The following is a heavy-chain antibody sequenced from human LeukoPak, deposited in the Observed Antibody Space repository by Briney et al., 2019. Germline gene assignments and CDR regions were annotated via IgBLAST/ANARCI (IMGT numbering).Heavy chain of an antibody. J-gene: IGHJ3*02. V-gene: IGHV3-23*01. CDR3: AKDRAHITMIVVVILGAFDI. Sequence: GGSLRLSCAASGLTFSSYAMSWVRQAPGKGLEWVSAISGTGGSTYYADSVKGRFTISRDNSKNTLYLQMNSLRAEDTAVYYCAKDRAHITMIVVVILGAFDIWGQGTMVTVSS. D-gene: IGHD3-22*01. CDR2: ISGTGGST. CDR1: GLTFSSYA.